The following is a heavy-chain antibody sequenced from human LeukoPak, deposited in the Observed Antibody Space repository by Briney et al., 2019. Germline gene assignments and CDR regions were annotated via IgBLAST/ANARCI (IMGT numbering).Heavy chain of an antibody. J-gene: IGHJ4*02. CDR2: IYYSGST. Sequence: SETLSLTCTVSGGSISSGGYYWSWIRQHPGKGLEWIVYIYYSGSTYYNPSLKSRVTISVDTSKNQFSLKLNSVTAADTALYSCARHYLGGNYPDYFNHWGQGTLVTVSS. V-gene: IGHV4-31*03. CDR3: ARHYLGGNYPDYFNH. D-gene: IGHD1-26*01. CDR1: GGSISSGGYY.